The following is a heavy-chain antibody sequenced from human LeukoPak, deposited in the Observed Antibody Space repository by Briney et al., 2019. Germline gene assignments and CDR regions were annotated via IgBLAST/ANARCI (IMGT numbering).Heavy chain of an antibody. D-gene: IGHD3-10*01. CDR3: ARMVYGSGSYYFDY. V-gene: IGHV4-4*02. CDR2: IYHSGST. CDR1: GGSISSSNW. Sequence: SSETLSLTCAVSGGSISSSNWWSWVRQPPGKGLEWIGEIYHSGSTNYNPSLKSRVTISVDKSKNQFSLKLSSVTAADTAVYYCARMVYGSGSYYFDYWGQGTLVTVSS. J-gene: IGHJ4*02.